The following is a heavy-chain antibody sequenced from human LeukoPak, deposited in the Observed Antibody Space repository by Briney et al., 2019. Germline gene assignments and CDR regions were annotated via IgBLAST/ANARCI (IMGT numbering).Heavy chain of an antibody. CDR1: GFSLSDYW. V-gene: IGHV3-7*01. CDR2: IKQDGSEK. Sequence: PGGSLRLSCAASGFSLSDYWMNWVRQTPGKGPEWLANIKQDGSEKNYVESVNGRFIISRDNAKNSGYLQMNSLRAEDTAVYYCVGGTGWLPPTWGQGTLVTVSS. J-gene: IGHJ5*01. D-gene: IGHD6-19*01. CDR3: VGGTGWLPPT.